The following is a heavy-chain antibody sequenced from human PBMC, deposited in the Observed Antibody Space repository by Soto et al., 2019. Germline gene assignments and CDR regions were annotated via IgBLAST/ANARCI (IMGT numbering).Heavy chain of an antibody. V-gene: IGHV3-15*07. CDR3: TSGGGYSGSNWGLGY. Sequence: EVQLVEAGGGLVKPGESLRLSCAVSGFTLSDARMNCVRQAPGKGLEWDGRSQIKRDGGTSEYAAPVKGRCKISRDDSKNTLYLQMNSLEIEYTAMYYCTSGGGYSGSNWGLGYWGQGTLVTVSS. CDR1: GFTLSDAR. CDR2: SQIKRDGGTS. J-gene: IGHJ4*02. D-gene: IGHD1-26*01.